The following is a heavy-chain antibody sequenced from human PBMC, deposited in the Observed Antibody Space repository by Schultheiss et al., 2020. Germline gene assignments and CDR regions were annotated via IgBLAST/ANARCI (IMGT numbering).Heavy chain of an antibody. V-gene: IGHV1-69*05. Sequence: SVKVSCKTSGYTFTGYYIHWVRQAPGQGLEWMGGIIPIFGTANYAQKFQGRVTMTTDTSTSTAYMELRSLRSEDTAVYYCARGSRIAAAGRRDFDYWGQGTLVTVS. J-gene: IGHJ4*02. CDR1: GYTFTGYY. D-gene: IGHD6-13*01. CDR2: IIPIFGTA. CDR3: ARGSRIAAAGRRDFDY.